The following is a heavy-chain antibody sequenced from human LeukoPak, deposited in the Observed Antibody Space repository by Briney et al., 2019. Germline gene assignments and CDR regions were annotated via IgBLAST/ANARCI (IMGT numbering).Heavy chain of an antibody. CDR2: IWYDGSNK. D-gene: IGHD4-17*01. CDR1: GFTFSSYG. V-gene: IGHV3-33*01. J-gene: IGHJ3*02. Sequence: PGRSLRLSCAASGFTFSSYGMHWVRQAPGKGLEWVAVIWYDGSNKYYADSVKGRFTVSRDNSKNTVYLQMNSLRAGDTAVYYCARDPGDYVGNDAFDIWGQGTMVTVSS. CDR3: ARDPGDYVGNDAFDI.